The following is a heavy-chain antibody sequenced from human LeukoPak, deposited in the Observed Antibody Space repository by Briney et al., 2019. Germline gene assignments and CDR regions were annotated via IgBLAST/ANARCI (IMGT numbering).Heavy chain of an antibody. CDR2: INPNSGGT. Sequence: ASVKVSCKASGYTFTGYYMHWVRQAPGQGLEWMGWINPNSGGTNYAQKFQGRVTMTRDTSISTAYMELSRLRSDDTAVYYCARDLFSSSWTVYYYYYTDVWGKGTTVTVSS. V-gene: IGHV1-2*02. CDR1: GYTFTGYY. D-gene: IGHD6-13*01. CDR3: ARDLFSSSWTVYYYYYTDV. J-gene: IGHJ6*03.